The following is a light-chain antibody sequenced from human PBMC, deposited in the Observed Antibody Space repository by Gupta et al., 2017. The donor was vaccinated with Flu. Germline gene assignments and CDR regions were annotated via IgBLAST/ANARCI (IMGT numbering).Light chain of an antibody. V-gene: IGLV1-44*01. CDR1: PSNIGRDM. CDR3: QAWDVSLKGPV. CDR2: NNN. J-gene: IGLJ2*01. Sequence: HSVFTQPPSASGTPGQPVTISCFGGPSNIGRDMVNWYPQFPGTAPRLLIVNNNQRPSGVPDRFSGSKSGTSASLVISGLQSEDESDYFCQAWDVSLKGPVFGGGTRLTVL.